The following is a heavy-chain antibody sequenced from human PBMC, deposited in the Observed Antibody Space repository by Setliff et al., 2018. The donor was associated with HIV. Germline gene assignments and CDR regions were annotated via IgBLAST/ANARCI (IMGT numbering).Heavy chain of an antibody. D-gene: IGHD1-1*01. Sequence: SVKVSCKASRATLTSYSFSWVRQVPGQGLEWMGRINPILGITNYAQKFQGRVTTSADKSTGTVYMELTSLRSEDTAAYYCARPAARYTWNDISPNDAFDVWGQGAVVTVSS. V-gene: IGHV1-69*02. CDR1: RATLTSYS. CDR2: INPILGIT. J-gene: IGHJ3*01. CDR3: ARPAARYTWNDISPNDAFDV.